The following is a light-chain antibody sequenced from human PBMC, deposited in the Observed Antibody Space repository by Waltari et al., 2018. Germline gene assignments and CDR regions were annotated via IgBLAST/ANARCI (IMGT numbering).Light chain of an antibody. CDR2: KDT. CDR1: ALSNQY. Sequence: YELTQPPSVSVSPGQTARITCHADALSNQYVSWYQQKPGQAPILLIFKDTERSSGIPGRFSGSNSGTIVTLTISGVQAQDEADYYCQSTHNSGAYVVFGGGTKLTVL. J-gene: IGLJ2*01. V-gene: IGLV3-25*03. CDR3: QSTHNSGAYVV.